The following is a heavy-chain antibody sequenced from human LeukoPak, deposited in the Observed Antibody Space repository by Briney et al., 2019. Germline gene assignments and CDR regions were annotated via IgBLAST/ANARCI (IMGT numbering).Heavy chain of an antibody. J-gene: IGHJ4*02. CDR1: GDSISSHSYF. CDR2: FYYSGNT. Sequence: PSETLSLTCTVSGDSISSHSYFWGWIRQPPGKGLEWIGSFYYSGNTYYNPSLKSRVTISGDTSKRQFYLKLSSVTAADTAVYYCARLLGGSFYFDYWGQGALVTVSS. CDR3: ARLLGGSFYFDY. D-gene: IGHD1-26*01. V-gene: IGHV4-39*01.